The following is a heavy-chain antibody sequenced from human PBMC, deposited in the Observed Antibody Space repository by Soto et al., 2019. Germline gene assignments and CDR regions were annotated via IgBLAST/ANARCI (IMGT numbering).Heavy chain of an antibody. J-gene: IGHJ4*02. CDR2: LSNDGSRK. D-gene: IGHD1-26*01. CDR3: AKDEGVGATLGLPDY. CDR1: GFSFSYYA. V-gene: IGHV3-30*18. Sequence: QVQLVESGGGVVQPGRSLRLSCAASGFSFSYYAMYWVRQAPGKGLEWVAILSNDGSRKYYADSVKGRFTISRDNSKNTVYLQTDSLRAEDTALYYCAKDEGVGATLGLPDYWGQGTLVTVSS.